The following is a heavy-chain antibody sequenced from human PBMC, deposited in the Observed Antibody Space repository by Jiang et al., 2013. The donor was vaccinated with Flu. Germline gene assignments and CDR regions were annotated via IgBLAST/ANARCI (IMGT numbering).Heavy chain of an antibody. J-gene: IGHJ4*02. CDR1: GYTFTGYY. CDR3: ARGGRWEDELWATLFDY. CDR2: INPNSGGT. Sequence: PGASVKVSCKASGYTFTGYYMHWVRQAPGQGLEWMGWINPNSGGTNYAQKFQGWVTMTKDTSISTAYMELSRLRSDDTAVYYCARGGRWEDELWATLFDYWGQGTLVTVSS. V-gene: IGHV1-2*04. D-gene: IGHD5-18*01.